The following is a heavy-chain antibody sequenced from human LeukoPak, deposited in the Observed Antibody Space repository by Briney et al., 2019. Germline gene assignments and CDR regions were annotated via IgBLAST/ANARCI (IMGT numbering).Heavy chain of an antibody. CDR1: GFTFTSYS. D-gene: IGHD6-13*01. V-gene: IGHV3-21*01. CDR3: ASAGLVYSSGWYLETPFDY. CDR2: ISSSSSYM. Sequence: GGSLRLSCAASGFTFTSYSMNWVRQAPGKGLEWVSSISSSSSYMYYADSVKGRFTISRDNAKNSLYLQMNSLRAEDTAVYYCASAGLVYSSGWYLETPFDYWGQGTLVTVSS. J-gene: IGHJ4*02.